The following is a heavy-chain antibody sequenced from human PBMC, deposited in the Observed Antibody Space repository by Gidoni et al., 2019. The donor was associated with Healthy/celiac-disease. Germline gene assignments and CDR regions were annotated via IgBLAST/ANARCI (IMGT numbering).Heavy chain of an antibody. J-gene: IGHJ4*02. V-gene: IGHV4-39*07. Sequence: QLQLPESGPGLVQPSETLSLTCTVSGRSISSSSYYWGWVRQPPGKGLEWNGSIYFSGSTYYNPALKSRVTISVDTSKNQFSLKLSSVTAADTAVYYCARGPDYGSGSYAIKYWGQGTLVTVSS. CDR1: GRSISSSSYY. CDR3: ARGPDYGSGSYAIKY. D-gene: IGHD3-10*01. CDR2: IYFSGST.